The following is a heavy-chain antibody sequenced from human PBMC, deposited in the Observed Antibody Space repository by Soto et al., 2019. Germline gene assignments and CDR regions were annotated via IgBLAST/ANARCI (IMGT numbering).Heavy chain of an antibody. CDR3: ARGRGYSSGWYWFDP. D-gene: IGHD6-19*01. J-gene: IGHJ5*02. CDR1: GGSFSGYY. V-gene: IGHV4-34*01. Sequence: SETLSLTCAVYGGSFSGYYWSWIRQPPGKGLEWSGEINHSGSTNYNPSLKSRVTISVDTSKNQFSLKLSSVTAADTAVYYCARGRGYSSGWYWFDPWGQGTLVTVYS. CDR2: INHSGST.